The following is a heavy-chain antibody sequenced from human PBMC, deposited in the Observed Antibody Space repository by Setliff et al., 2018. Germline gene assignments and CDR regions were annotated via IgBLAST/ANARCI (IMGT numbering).Heavy chain of an antibody. V-gene: IGHV1-2*06. J-gene: IGHJ4*02. D-gene: IGHD5-18*01. Sequence: ASVKVSCKASGYTFTGYYMHWVRQAPGQGLEWMRRINPNSGGTNYAQKFQGRVTMTEDTSTDTAYMELSSLRSEDTAVYYCATSVSWIQLVLYPQGHPEPFDYWGQGTLVTVSS. CDR2: INPNSGGT. CDR3: ATSVSWIQLVLYPQGHPEPFDY. CDR1: GYTFTGYY.